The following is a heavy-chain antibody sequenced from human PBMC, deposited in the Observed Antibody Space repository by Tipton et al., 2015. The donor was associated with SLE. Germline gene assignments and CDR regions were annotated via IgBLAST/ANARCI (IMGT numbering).Heavy chain of an antibody. D-gene: IGHD5-18*01. V-gene: IGHV1-18*01. CDR1: GYTFTSYG. CDR3: ARPSGYTAMAPYYYYFDY. Sequence: QLVQSGPEVKKPGASVKVSCKASGYTFTSYGISWVRQAPGQGLEWMGWISAYNGNTNYAQKLQGRVTMTTDTSTSTAYMELRSLRSDDTAVSFCARPSGYTAMAPYYYYFDYWGQGTLVTVSS. CDR2: ISAYNGNT. J-gene: IGHJ4*02.